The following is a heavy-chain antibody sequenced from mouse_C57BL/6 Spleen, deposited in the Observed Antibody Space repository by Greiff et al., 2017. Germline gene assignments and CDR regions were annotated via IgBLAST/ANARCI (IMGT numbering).Heavy chain of an antibody. V-gene: IGHV14-2*01. CDR1: GFNIKDYY. D-gene: IGHD2-3*01. CDR3: AHGYSFAY. Sequence: EVQLQQSGAELVKPGASVKLSCTASGFNIKDYYMPWVKQRTEQGLEWIGRIDPEDGETKYAPNFQGKATITADTSSNTAYLHLSSLTSEDTAVYYCAHGYSFAYWGQGTLVTVSA. CDR2: IDPEDGET. J-gene: IGHJ3*01.